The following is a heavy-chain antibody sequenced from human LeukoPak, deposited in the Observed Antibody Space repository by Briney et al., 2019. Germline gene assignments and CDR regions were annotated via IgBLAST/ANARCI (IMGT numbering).Heavy chain of an antibody. V-gene: IGHV1-2*02. CDR3: ARGRRGATTGFDH. J-gene: IGHJ4*02. CDR1: GYTFTGYY. CDR2: INSLSGAT. Sequence: ASVKVSCTASGYTFTGYYMHWVRQAPGQGLESMGWINSLSGATNYASNFQGRVTFSRDNSISTAYMDLTSLRSDDTAIYYSARGRRGATTGFDHWGQGTLVIVSS. D-gene: IGHD4-17*01.